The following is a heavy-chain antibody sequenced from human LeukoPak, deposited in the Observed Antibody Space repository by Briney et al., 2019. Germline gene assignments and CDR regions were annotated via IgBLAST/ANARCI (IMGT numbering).Heavy chain of an antibody. J-gene: IGHJ4*02. D-gene: IGHD1-7*01. Sequence: PGGSLRLSCAASGFTFSSYSMNWVRQAPGKGLEWVSSISSSSSYIYYADSVKGRFTISRDNAKNSLYLQMNSPRDENTAVYYCARAMNVLELRGGFDYWGQGTLVTVSS. CDR2: ISSSSSYI. CDR3: ARAMNVLELRGGFDY. CDR1: GFTFSSYS. V-gene: IGHV3-21*01.